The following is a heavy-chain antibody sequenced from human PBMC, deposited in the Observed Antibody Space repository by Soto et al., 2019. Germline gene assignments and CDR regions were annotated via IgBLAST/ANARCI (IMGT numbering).Heavy chain of an antibody. CDR2: IIPIFGTA. Sequence: QVQLVQSGAEVKKPGSSVKVSCKASGGTFSSYAISWVRQAPGQGLEWMGGIIPIFGTADYAQKFQGRVTITADESTSTAYMELGSLRSEDEAVYYCARDGGVYDYSPFDYWGQGTLVTVSS. CDR1: GGTFSSYA. J-gene: IGHJ4*02. D-gene: IGHD4-4*01. CDR3: ARDGGVYDYSPFDY. V-gene: IGHV1-69*12.